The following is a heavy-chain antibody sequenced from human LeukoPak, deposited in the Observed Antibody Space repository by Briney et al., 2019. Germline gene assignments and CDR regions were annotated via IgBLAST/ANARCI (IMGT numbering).Heavy chain of an antibody. CDR2: IRKDGSEK. J-gene: IGHJ4*02. Sequence: PGGSLRLSCAASGFAFSSSWMSWVRQAPGKGLEWVASIRKDGSEKYYVDSVKGRFTISRDNAKNSLYLQMNSLRAEDTAVYYCARECSSTGCYGIFDYWGQGTLVTVSS. CDR1: GFAFSSSW. V-gene: IGHV3-7*01. D-gene: IGHD2-2*01. CDR3: ARECSSTGCYGIFDY.